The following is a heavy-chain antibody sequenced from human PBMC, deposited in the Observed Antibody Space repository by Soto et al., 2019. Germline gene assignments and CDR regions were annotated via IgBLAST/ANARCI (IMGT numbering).Heavy chain of an antibody. D-gene: IGHD6-19*01. V-gene: IGHV3-33*01. J-gene: IGHJ3*02. CDR2: IWYDGSNK. Sequence: VQLVESGGGVVQPGRSLRLSCAASGFTFSSYGMHWVRQAPGKGLEWVAVIWYDGSNKYYADSVKGRFTISRDNSKNTLYLQMNSLRAEDTAVYYCARVDGQWLVLGAFDIWGQGTMVTVSS. CDR3: ARVDGQWLVLGAFDI. CDR1: GFTFSSYG.